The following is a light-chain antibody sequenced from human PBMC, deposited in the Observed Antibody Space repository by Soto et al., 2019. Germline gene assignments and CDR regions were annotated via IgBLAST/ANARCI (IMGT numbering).Light chain of an antibody. V-gene: IGLV1-40*01. CDR1: SSNIGASYD. CDR2: GSG. J-gene: IGLJ1*01. Sequence: QSALTQPASVSGSPGQKVTISCAGSSSNIGASYDIHWYQQLPGTAPKVVIYGSGNRPSGVPNRFSGSKSGTTASLAIAGLQAEDETDYYCQSYDSSLSGYVFGTGTRSPS. CDR3: QSYDSSLSGYV.